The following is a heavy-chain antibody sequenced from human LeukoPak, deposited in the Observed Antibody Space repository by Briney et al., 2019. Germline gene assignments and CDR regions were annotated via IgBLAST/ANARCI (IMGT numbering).Heavy chain of an antibody. CDR2: IYYSGST. CDR1: GGSISSGGYY. J-gene: IGHJ5*02. CDR3: ARERVLAWFDP. D-gene: IGHD2/OR15-2a*01. V-gene: IGHV4-31*03. Sequence: PSQTLSLTCTVSGGSISSGGYYWSWFRQHPGKGLEWIGYIYYSGSTYYNPSLKSRVTISVDTSKNQFSLKLSSVTAADTAVYYCARERVLAWFDPWGQGTLVTVSS.